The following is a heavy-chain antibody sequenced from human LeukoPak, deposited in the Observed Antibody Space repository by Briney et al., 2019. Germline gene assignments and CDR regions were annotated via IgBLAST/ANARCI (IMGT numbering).Heavy chain of an antibody. Sequence: GVRRLSCPVSGIFLTDAWMSGVRQSPGKGLEWFGRIKSNSYGWTTEYGAPVQGRFIISRDDARNTFYLEMNRLQSADTGIHHCTRDISAVSTAYWGQPPLAAAYS. CDR2: IKSNSYGWTT. V-gene: IGHV3-15*01. CDR3: TRDISAVSTAY. CDR1: GIFLTDAW. D-gene: IGHD6-13*01. J-gene: IGHJ4*02.